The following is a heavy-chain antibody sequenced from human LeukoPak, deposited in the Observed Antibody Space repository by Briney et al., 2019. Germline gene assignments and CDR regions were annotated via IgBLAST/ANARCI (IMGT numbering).Heavy chain of an antibody. CDR1: GGTFSSYA. CDR3: ARGAMTEDAFDI. CDR2: IIPIFGTA. J-gene: IGHJ3*02. D-gene: IGHD2-2*01. Sequence: SVKVSCKASGGTFSSYAISWVRQAPGQGLEWMGGIIPIFGTANYAQKFQGRVTITADESTSTAYMELSSLRSEDTAVYYCARGAMTEDAFDIWGQGTMVTVSS. V-gene: IGHV1-69*13.